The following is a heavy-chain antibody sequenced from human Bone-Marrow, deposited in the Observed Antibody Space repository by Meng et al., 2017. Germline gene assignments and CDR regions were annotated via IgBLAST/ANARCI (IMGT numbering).Heavy chain of an antibody. CDR3: AKIVRYCSSTSCSYSRYFDL. J-gene: IGHJ2*01. CDR1: EPVFSASW. Sequence: GRSLKISCAGPEPVFSASWMSWVRQAPGKGLEWVSAISGSGGSTYYADSVKGRFTISRDNSKNTLYLQMNSLRAEDTAVYYCAKIVRYCSSTSCSYSRYFDLWGRGTLVTVSS. V-gene: IGHV3-23*01. CDR2: ISGSGGST. D-gene: IGHD2-2*01.